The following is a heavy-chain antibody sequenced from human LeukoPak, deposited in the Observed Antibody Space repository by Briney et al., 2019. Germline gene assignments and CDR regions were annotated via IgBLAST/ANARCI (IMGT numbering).Heavy chain of an antibody. D-gene: IGHD3-9*01. V-gene: IGHV4-34*01. CDR2: INHSGRT. Sequence: SETLSLTCAVYVGSFSGYYWTWVRQPPGKGLEWIGEINHSGRTNHNPSLKSRVTISVDPSKNQFSLKLSSVTAADTAVYYCARGGYYDILAGYSDTFDIWGQGTMVTVPS. J-gene: IGHJ3*02. CDR3: ARGGYYDILAGYSDTFDI. CDR1: VGSFSGYY.